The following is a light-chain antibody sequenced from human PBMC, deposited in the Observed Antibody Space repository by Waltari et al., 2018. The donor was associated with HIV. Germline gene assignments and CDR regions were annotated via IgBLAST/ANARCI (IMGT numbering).Light chain of an antibody. CDR2: EDS. Sequence: SYELTQPPSVSVSPGQTARITYSGDALPKRYAYWYQQKSGQAPVLVIYEDSKRPSGIPERFSGSSSGTMATLTISGAQVEDEADYYCYSRDSSGNSWVFGGGTKLTVL. CDR1: ALPKRY. J-gene: IGLJ3*02. CDR3: YSRDSSGNSWV. V-gene: IGLV3-10*01.